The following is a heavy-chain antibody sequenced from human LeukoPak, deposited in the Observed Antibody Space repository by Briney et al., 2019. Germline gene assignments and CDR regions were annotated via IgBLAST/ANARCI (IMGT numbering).Heavy chain of an antibody. CDR1: GGSISSSNW. V-gene: IGHV4-4*02. J-gene: IGHJ6*03. Sequence: SGTLSLTCAVSGGSISSSNWWSWVRQPPGKGLEWIGEIYHSGSTNYNPSLKSRVTILVDTSKNQFSLKLSSVTAADTAVYFCARDWGVEGRPGYMDVWGKGTTVTVSS. CDR2: IYHSGST. CDR3: ARDWGVEGRPGYMDV. D-gene: IGHD6-6*01.